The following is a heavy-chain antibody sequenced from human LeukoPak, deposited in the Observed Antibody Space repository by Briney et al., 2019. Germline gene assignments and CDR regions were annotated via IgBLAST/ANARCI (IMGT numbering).Heavy chain of an antibody. CDR2: IRHSGST. J-gene: IGHJ4*02. CDR1: GGSISSSNW. D-gene: IGHD6-13*01. Sequence: PSGTLSLTCAVSGGSISSSNWWSWVRQPPGKGLEWIGEIRHSGSTNYNPSLKSRVTISVDKSKNQFSLKLSSVTAADTAVYYCARRYSSSWYYFDYWGQGTLVTVSS. V-gene: IGHV4-4*02. CDR3: ARRYSSSWYYFDY.